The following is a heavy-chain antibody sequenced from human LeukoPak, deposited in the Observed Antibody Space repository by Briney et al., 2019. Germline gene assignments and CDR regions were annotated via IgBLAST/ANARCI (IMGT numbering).Heavy chain of an antibody. CDR1: GGSISSYY. CDR3: AREVRFLEWLLNPSCYYYMDV. J-gene: IGHJ6*03. CDR2: IYYSGST. D-gene: IGHD3-3*01. Sequence: PSETLSLTCTVSGGSISSYYWSWIRQPPGKGLEWIGYIYYSGSTNYNPSLKSRVTISVDTSKNQFSLKLSSVTAADTAVYYCAREVRFLEWLLNPSCYYYMDVWGKGTTVTVSS. V-gene: IGHV4-59*01.